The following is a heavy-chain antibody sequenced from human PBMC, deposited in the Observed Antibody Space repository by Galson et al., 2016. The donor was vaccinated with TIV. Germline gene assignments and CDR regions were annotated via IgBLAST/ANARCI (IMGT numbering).Heavy chain of an antibody. V-gene: IGHV3-66*02. Sequence: SLRLSCAASGITVSDNYLTWARQAPGKGLEWVSIIDSDGGTHYANSVRGRFSISRDNSQNTLYLQMNTLRPEDTAVYYCARERRHCGNECYLRYYFGMDVWGQGTTVTVSS. J-gene: IGHJ6*02. CDR3: ARERRHCGNECYLRYYFGMDV. CDR2: IDSDGGT. D-gene: IGHD2-21*01. CDR1: GITVSDNY.